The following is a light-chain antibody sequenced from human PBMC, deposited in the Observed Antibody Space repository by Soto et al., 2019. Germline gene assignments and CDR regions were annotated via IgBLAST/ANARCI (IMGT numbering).Light chain of an antibody. CDR1: QSVPHSY. Sequence: EIVLTQSPDTLSLSPGERATLSCRASQSVPHSYLAWYRQIPGQAPRLLIYGASIRATGIPVRFSGSGSGTDFTLTITSLEPEDFAVYYCQRYGASTTFXQGTKVDIK. CDR3: QRYGASTT. CDR2: GAS. J-gene: IGKJ1*01. V-gene: IGKV3-20*01.